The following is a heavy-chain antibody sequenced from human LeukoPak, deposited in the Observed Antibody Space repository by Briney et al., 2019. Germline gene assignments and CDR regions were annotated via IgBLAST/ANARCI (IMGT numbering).Heavy chain of an antibody. CDR3: ARDPFRSSFDY. Sequence: SETLSLTCTVSGGSISSYYWTWIRQPAGKGLEWIGRIHSSGNSYYNPSLKSRVTMSIDTSQNQFSLKLTAVTAADTAVYYCARDPFRSSFDYWGQGTRVTVSS. D-gene: IGHD3-16*01. CDR2: IHSSGNS. CDR1: GGSISSYY. J-gene: IGHJ4*02. V-gene: IGHV4-4*07.